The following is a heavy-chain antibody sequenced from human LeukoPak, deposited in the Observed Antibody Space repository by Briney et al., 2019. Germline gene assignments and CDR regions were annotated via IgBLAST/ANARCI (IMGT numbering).Heavy chain of an antibody. Sequence: GGSLRLSCAASGFTFSSYGMPWVRQAPGKGLEWVAVIWYDGSNKYYADSVKGRFTISRDNSKNTLYLQMNSLRAEDTAVYYCARVLYSSSWTDYWGQGTLVTVSS. J-gene: IGHJ4*02. CDR1: GFTFSSYG. CDR3: ARVLYSSSWTDY. CDR2: IWYDGSNK. V-gene: IGHV3-33*01. D-gene: IGHD6-13*01.